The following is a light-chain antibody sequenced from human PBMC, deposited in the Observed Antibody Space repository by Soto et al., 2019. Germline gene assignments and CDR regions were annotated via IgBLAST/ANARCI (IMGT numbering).Light chain of an antibody. Sequence: IQMTQSASSLSAALVGVVTVTCRASLGINRFLAWYQQKPGKAPKLLIYAASTLQSGVPSRFAGSGSGTDFTLTINSLQPDDFATYYCQQLESYPSTFGGGTRWIS. CDR1: LGINRF. CDR3: QQLESYPST. V-gene: IGKV1-9*01. J-gene: IGKJ4*01. CDR2: AAS.